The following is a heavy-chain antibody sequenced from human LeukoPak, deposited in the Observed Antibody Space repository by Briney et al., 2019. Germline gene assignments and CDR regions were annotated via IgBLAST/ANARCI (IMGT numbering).Heavy chain of an antibody. Sequence: SQTLSLTCTVSGGSISSGSYYWSWIRQPAGKGPEWIGRIYTSGSTNYNPSLKSRVTISVDTSKNQFSLKLSSVTAADTAVYYCARSNYYDTSGWAFDIWGQGTMVTVSS. CDR3: ARSNYYDTSGWAFDI. CDR2: IYTSGST. J-gene: IGHJ3*02. D-gene: IGHD3-22*01. V-gene: IGHV4-61*02. CDR1: GGSISSGSYY.